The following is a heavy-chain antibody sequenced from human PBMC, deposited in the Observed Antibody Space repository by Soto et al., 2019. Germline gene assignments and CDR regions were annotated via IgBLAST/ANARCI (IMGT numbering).Heavy chain of an antibody. CDR3: ARGPPLLW. CDR2: IYHSGST. J-gene: IGHJ4*02. V-gene: IGHV4-30-2*01. D-gene: IGHD2-21*01. Sequence: PSETLSLTCAVSGGSISSGGYSWSWIRQPPGKGLEWIGYIYHSGSTYYNPSLKSQVTISVDRSKNQFSLKLSSVTAADTAVYYCARGPPLLWWSQGTLVTVSS. CDR1: GGSISSGGYS.